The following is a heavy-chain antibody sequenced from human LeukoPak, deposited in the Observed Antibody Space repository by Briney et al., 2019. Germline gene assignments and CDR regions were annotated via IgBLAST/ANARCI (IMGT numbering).Heavy chain of an antibody. V-gene: IGHV3-21*01. Sequence: PGGSLRLSCAASGFTFSSYSMNWVRPAPGKGLEWVSSISSSSSYIYYADSVKGRFTISRDNAKNSLYLQMNSLRAEDTAVYYCARVSRYCSSTSCYFDYWGQGTLVTVSS. J-gene: IGHJ4*02. CDR2: ISSSSSYI. CDR1: GFTFSSYS. CDR3: ARVSRYCSSTSCYFDY. D-gene: IGHD2-2*01.